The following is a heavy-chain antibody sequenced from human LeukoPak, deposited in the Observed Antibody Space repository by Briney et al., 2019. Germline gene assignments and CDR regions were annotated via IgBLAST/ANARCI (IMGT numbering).Heavy chain of an antibody. D-gene: IGHD3-10*01. CDR1: GGSISSYY. CDR2: IYYSGST. Sequence: PSETLSLTCTVSGGSISSYYWSWIRQPPGKGLEWNGYIYYSGSTNYNPSLKSRVTISVDTSKNQFSLKLSSVTAADTAVYYCARANYGSGYGMDVWGQGTTVTVSS. J-gene: IGHJ6*02. V-gene: IGHV4-59*01. CDR3: ARANYGSGYGMDV.